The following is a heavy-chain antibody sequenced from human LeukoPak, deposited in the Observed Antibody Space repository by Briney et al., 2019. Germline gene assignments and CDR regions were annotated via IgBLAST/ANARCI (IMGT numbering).Heavy chain of an antibody. CDR1: GFTFSSYA. D-gene: IGHD3-16*01. CDR3: AKDRCWGSCGQFDY. V-gene: IGHV3-23*01. CDR2: ISGSGGST. Sequence: PGGSLSLSCAASGFTFSSYALNWVRQAPGKGLEWVSSISGSGGSTYYTDSVKGRFTISRDNAKNTLFLQKNSLRAGDRAVYYCAKDRCWGSCGQFDYWAQGTLVTVSS. J-gene: IGHJ4*02.